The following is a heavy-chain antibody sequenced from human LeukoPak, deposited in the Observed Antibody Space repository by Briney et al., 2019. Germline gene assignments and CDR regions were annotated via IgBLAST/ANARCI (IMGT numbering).Heavy chain of an antibody. V-gene: IGHV3-7*01. D-gene: IGHD3-9*01. Sequence: GGSLRLSCAASGFTVSSNEMSWVRQAPGKGLEWVANIKQDGSEKKYLDSVKGRFTISRDNAKNSMYLQMNSLRAEDTAVYYCARDEIYYDILTGYRHFDYWGQGTLVTVFS. J-gene: IGHJ4*02. CDR2: IKQDGSEK. CDR3: ARDEIYYDILTGYRHFDY. CDR1: GFTVSSNE.